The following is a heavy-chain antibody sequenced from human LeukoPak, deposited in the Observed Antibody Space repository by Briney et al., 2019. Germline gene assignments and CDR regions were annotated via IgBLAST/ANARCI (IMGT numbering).Heavy chain of an antibody. V-gene: IGHV4-39*01. Sequence: PSETLSLTCTVSGGSISGSSGYWGWIRQPPGEGLEWIGSIYYTGSTYYNPSLKSRVTISVDTSKTQFSLKLSSVTAADTAVYYCARGMGIAATLGTYNWFDPWGQGTLVTVSS. CDR2: IYYTGST. CDR3: ARGMGIAATLGTYNWFDP. D-gene: IGHD6-13*01. J-gene: IGHJ5*02. CDR1: GGSISGSSGY.